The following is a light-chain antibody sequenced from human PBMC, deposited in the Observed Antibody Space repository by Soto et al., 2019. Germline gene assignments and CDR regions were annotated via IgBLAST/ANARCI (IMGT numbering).Light chain of an antibody. CDR2: AAS. CDR1: QSISSY. V-gene: IGKV1-39*01. CDR3: QQSYSTPLT. J-gene: IGKJ4*01. Sequence: DIQMTQSLSSLSASVGDRDTITCRASQSISSYLNWYQQKPGKAPKLLIYAASSLQSGVPSRFSGSGSGTDFTLTISSLQPEDFATYYCQQSYSTPLTVGGGTKVDIK.